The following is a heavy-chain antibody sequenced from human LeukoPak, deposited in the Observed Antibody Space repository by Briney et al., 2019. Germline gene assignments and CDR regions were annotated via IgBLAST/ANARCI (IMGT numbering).Heavy chain of an antibody. D-gene: IGHD6-25*01. J-gene: IGHJ4*02. V-gene: IGHV6-1*01. CDR3: ARAGYSSAWRPFYFDS. CDR2: TYYRSKWYN. CDR1: GDSVSSNSAA. Sequence: SQTLSLTCAISGDSVSSNSAAWNWIRQSPSRGLEWLGRTYYRSKWYNDYAVSVKSRITINPDTSKNQFSLQLKSVTPEDTAVYYCARAGYSSAWRPFYFDSWGQGTLVTVSS.